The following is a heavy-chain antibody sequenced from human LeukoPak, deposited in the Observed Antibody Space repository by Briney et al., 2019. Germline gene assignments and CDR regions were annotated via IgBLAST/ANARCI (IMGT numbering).Heavy chain of an antibody. J-gene: IGHJ4*02. D-gene: IGHD3-10*01. Sequence: SETLSLTCTVSGGSISSSSYYWGWIRQPPGKGLEWIGSIYYSGSTYYNPSLKSRVTISVDTSKNQFSLKLSSVTAADTAVYYCARWISEGSGSYSEYYFDYWGQGTLVTVSS. V-gene: IGHV4-39*07. CDR2: IYYSGST. CDR1: GGSISSSSYY. CDR3: ARWISEGSGSYSEYYFDY.